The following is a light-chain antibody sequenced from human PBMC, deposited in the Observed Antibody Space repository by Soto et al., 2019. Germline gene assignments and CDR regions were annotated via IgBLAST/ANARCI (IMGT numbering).Light chain of an antibody. CDR1: SSNIGSNT. CDR3: AACDDSLNGPG. Sequence: QSVLTQPPSASGTPGQRVTISCSGSSSNIGSNTVNWYQQLPGTAPKLLIYSNNQRPSGVPDRFSGSKSGTSASLAISGLQYEDESDYYCAACDDSLNGPGFGGGTKLTVL. J-gene: IGLJ3*02. V-gene: IGLV1-44*01. CDR2: SNN.